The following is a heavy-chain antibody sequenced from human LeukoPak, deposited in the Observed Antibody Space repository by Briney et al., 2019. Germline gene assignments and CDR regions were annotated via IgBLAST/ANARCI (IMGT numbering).Heavy chain of an antibody. CDR3: ARDRYVVVPAAMGPLNYYYGMDV. V-gene: IGHV3-48*03. Sequence: GGSLRLSCAASGFTFSSYEMNWVRQAPGKGLEWVSYISSSGSTIYYADSVKGRFTISRDNAKNSLYLQMNSLRAEDTAVYYCARDRYVVVPAAMGPLNYYYGMDVWGKGTTVTVSS. J-gene: IGHJ6*04. CDR1: GFTFSSYE. D-gene: IGHD2-2*01. CDR2: ISSSGSTI.